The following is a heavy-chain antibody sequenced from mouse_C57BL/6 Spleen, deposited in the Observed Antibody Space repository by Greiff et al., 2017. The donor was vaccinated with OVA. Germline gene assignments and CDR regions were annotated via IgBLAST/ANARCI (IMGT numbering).Heavy chain of an antibody. CDR1: GYTFTSYW. Sequence: QVQLQQPGAELVRPGSSVKLSCKASGYTFTSYWMHWVKQRPIQGLEWIGNIDPSDSETHYNQKFKDKATLTVDKSSSTAYMQLSSLTSEDSAVYYCASPFYGSSAWYFDVWGTGTTVTVSS. D-gene: IGHD1-1*01. CDR2: IDPSDSET. V-gene: IGHV1-52*01. J-gene: IGHJ1*03. CDR3: ASPFYGSSAWYFDV.